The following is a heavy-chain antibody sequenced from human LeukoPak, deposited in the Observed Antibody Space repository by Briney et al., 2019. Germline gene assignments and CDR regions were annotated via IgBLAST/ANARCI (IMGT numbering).Heavy chain of an antibody. J-gene: IGHJ3*02. Sequence: GASVKVSCKASGYTFTSYYMHWVRQAPGQGLEWMGWISAYNGNTNYAQKLQGRVTMTTDTSTSTAYMELRSLRSDDTAVYYCARGDARIAAAGAFDIWGQGTMVTVSS. CDR2: ISAYNGNT. V-gene: IGHV1-18*04. D-gene: IGHD6-25*01. CDR1: GYTFTSYY. CDR3: ARGDARIAAAGAFDI.